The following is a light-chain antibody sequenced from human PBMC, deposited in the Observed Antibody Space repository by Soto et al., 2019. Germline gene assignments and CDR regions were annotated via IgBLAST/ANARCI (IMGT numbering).Light chain of an antibody. CDR2: DAS. V-gene: IGKV1-5*01. CDR1: QSISSW. Sequence: HLTQSPSSLSSSLGDRVTITCRASQSISSWLAWYQHKPGKAPKLLIYDASNLDSGVPSRFSGSGSGTEFSLTISNLQPDDFATYYCQQYENYWTFGQGTKVDI. CDR3: QQYENYWT. J-gene: IGKJ1*01.